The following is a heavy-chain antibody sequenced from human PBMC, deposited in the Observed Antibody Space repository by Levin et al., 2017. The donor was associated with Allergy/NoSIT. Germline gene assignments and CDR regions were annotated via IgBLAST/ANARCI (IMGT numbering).Heavy chain of an antibody. CDR2: INSDGTNA. CDR3: ARGGCSSTSCLDN. J-gene: IGHJ4*02. CDR1: GFTFSRFW. D-gene: IGHD2-2*01. Sequence: GGSLRLSCAASGFTFSRFWMHWVRQAPGKGLVWVSHINSDGTNANYADSVKGRFTISRDNTENTLYLQMDSLRAEDTSVYFCARGGCSSTSCLDNWGQGTLVTVSS. V-gene: IGHV3-74*01.